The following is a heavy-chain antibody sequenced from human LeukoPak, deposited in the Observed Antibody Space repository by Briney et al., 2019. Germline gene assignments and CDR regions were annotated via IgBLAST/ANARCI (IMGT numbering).Heavy chain of an antibody. V-gene: IGHV3-43*02. CDR2: VGGNGGAT. J-gene: IGHJ4*02. CDR1: GFRLDDFA. CDR3: VKDMGDYGDYVVHY. Sequence: GGSLRLSCAASGFRLDDFAMHWVRQAPGKGLEWVSLVGGNGGATYYADSVKGRFTISRDNSKNSLYLQMNSLRTDDTALYYCVKDMGDYGDYVVHYWGQGTLVSVSS. D-gene: IGHD4-17*01.